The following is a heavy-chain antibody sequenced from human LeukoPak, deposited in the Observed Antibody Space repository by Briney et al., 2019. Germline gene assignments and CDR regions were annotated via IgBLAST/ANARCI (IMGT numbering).Heavy chain of an antibody. CDR1: GFTFSWHA. CDR3: ARDRDGYNLYVFDY. Sequence: PGGSLRLSCAASGFTFSWHAMSWVRQAPGKGLEWVSAISHSTGSTHYADSVRGRFTISRDNSRNTVYLQMNSLRVEDPAIYYCARDRDGYNLYVFDYWGLGTVVTVSS. D-gene: IGHD5-24*01. CDR2: ISHSTGST. J-gene: IGHJ4*02. V-gene: IGHV3-23*01.